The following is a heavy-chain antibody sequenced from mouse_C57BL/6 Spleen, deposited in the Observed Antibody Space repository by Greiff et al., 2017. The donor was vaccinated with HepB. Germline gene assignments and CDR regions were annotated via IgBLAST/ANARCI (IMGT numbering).Heavy chain of an antibody. J-gene: IGHJ4*01. Sequence: EVMLVESGGGLVKPGGSLKLSCAASGFTFSDYGMHWVRQAPEKGLEWVAYISSGSSTIYYADTVKGRFTISRDNAKNTLFLQMTSLRSEDTAMYYCARLRVYYGSSYDAMDYWGQGTSVTVSS. CDR2: ISSGSSTI. D-gene: IGHD1-1*01. CDR1: GFTFSDYG. CDR3: ARLRVYYGSSYDAMDY. V-gene: IGHV5-17*01.